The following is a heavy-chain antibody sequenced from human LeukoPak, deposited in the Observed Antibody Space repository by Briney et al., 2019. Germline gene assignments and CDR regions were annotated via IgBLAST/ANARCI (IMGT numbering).Heavy chain of an antibody. Sequence: GGSLRLSCAASGFTFGSYAMSWVRQAPGKGLEWVSAISGSGGSTYYADSVKGRFTISRDNSKNTLYLQMNSLRAEDTAVYYCXXQLWFGETPYWGQGTLVTVSS. CDR3: XXQLWFGETPY. V-gene: IGHV3-23*01. CDR1: GFTFGSYA. D-gene: IGHD3-10*01. J-gene: IGHJ4*02. CDR2: ISGSGGST.